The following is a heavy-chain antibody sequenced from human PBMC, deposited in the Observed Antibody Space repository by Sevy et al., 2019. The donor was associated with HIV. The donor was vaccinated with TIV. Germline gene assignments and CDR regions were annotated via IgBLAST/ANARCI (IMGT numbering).Heavy chain of an antibody. CDR1: GFTFSSYG. J-gene: IGHJ3*02. Sequence: GGSLRLSCAASGFTFSSYGMHWVRQAPGKGLEWVAVISYDGSNKYYADSVKGRFTISRDNSKNTLYLQMNSLRAEXXXXXXXXXXXXXXXXXXXXXDAFDXXGQGTMVTVS. CDR3: XXXXXXXXXXXXXXDAFDX. V-gene: IGHV3-30*03. CDR2: ISYDGSNK.